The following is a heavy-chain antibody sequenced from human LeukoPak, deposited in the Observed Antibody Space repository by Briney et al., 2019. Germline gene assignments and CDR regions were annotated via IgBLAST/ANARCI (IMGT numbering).Heavy chain of an antibody. CDR3: ARVKGVLIVVVAATPYGMDV. Sequence: GGSLGLSCAASGFTFSSYSMNWVRQAPGKGLEWVSSISSSSSYIYYADSVKGRFTISRDNAKNSLYLQMNSLRAEDTAVYYCARVKGVLIVVVAATPYGMDVWGQGTTVTVSS. J-gene: IGHJ6*02. CDR2: ISSSSSYI. D-gene: IGHD2-15*01. CDR1: GFTFSSYS. V-gene: IGHV3-21*01.